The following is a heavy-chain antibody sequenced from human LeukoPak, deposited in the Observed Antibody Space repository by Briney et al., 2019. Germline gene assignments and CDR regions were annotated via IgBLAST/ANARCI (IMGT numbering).Heavy chain of an antibody. CDR3: ALTFPYGSGSYEVDY. V-gene: IGHV3-23*01. J-gene: IGHJ4*02. Sequence: GGSLRLSCAASGFTFSSYAMSWVRQAPGKGLEWVSAISGSGGSTYYADSVQGRFTISRDNSKNTLYLQMNSLRVEDTAVYYCALTFPYGSGSYEVDYWGQGTLVTVSS. CDR1: GFTFSSYA. D-gene: IGHD3-10*01. CDR2: ISGSGGST.